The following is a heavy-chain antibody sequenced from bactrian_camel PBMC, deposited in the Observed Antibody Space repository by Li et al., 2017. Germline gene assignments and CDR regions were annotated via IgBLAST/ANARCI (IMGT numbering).Heavy chain of an antibody. V-gene: IGHV3-1*01. CDR1: GVTFDDFA. CDR3: AGSLVAGDTWRKDFAY. Sequence: VQLVESGGGLVQPGGSLRLSCAVSGVTFDDFAVGWIRQAPGKGLEWVSVRDGTGHTTTDADSVEGQFTLLTDNTKTTVYLQMHNLKPQDTAVYYCAGSLVAGDTWRKDFAYWGQGTQVTVS. D-gene: IGHD7*01. CDR2: RDGTGHTT. J-gene: IGHJ6*01.